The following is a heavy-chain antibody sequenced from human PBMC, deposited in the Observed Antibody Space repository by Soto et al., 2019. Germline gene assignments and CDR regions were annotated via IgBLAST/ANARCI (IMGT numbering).Heavy chain of an antibody. CDR1: GFTFSSYS. J-gene: IGHJ6*02. D-gene: IGHD3-10*01. CDR2: ISSSSSYI. V-gene: IGHV3-21*01. CDR3: ARDRGGYYYGMDV. Sequence: KPGGSLRLSCAASGFTFSSYSMNWVRQAPGKGLEWVSSISSSSSYIYYADSVKGRFTISRDNAKNSLYLQMNSLRAEDTAVYYCARDRGGYYYGMDVWGQGTTVTVSS.